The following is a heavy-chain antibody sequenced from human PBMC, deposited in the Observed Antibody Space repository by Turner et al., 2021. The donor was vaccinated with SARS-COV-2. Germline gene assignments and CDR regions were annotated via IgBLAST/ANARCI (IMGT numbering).Heavy chain of an antibody. CDR3: ARHDDRGENYVCGFDL. J-gene: IGHJ3*01. CDR1: GGSISSSSYY. Sequence: QLQLQESGPGLVKPSETLSLTCTVSGGSISSSSYYWGWIRQPPGKGLEWIGSIYYSGSTYYNPSLKSRVTISVDTSKNQFSLKLSSVTAADTAVYYCARHDDRGENYVCGFDLWGQGTMVTVSS. V-gene: IGHV4-39*01. D-gene: IGHD3-10*02. CDR2: IYYSGST.